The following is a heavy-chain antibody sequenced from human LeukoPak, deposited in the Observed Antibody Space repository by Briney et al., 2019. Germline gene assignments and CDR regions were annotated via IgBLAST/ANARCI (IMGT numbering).Heavy chain of an antibody. D-gene: IGHD6-13*01. Sequence: GGSLRLSCAASGFTFSSYAMSWVRQAPGKGLEWVSAISGSGGSTHYADSVKGRFTISRDNSKNTLYLQMNSLRAEDTAVYYCAKTLQQLVTYYFDYWGQGTLVTVSS. V-gene: IGHV3-23*01. CDR3: AKTLQQLVTYYFDY. CDR2: ISGSGGST. CDR1: GFTFSSYA. J-gene: IGHJ4*02.